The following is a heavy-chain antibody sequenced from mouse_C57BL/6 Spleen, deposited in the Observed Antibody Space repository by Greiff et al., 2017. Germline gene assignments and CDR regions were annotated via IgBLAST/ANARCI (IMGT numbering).Heavy chain of an antibody. D-gene: IGHD2-3*01. Sequence: EVKVVESGEGLVKPGGSLKLSCAASGFTFSSYAMSWVRQTPEKRLEWVAYISSGGDYIYYADTVKGRFTISRDNARNTLYLQMSSRKSEDTAMYYCTRGYEEGYFDYWGQGTTLTVSS. CDR1: GFTFSSYA. J-gene: IGHJ2*01. CDR2: ISSGGDYI. V-gene: IGHV5-9-1*02. CDR3: TRGYEEGYFDY.